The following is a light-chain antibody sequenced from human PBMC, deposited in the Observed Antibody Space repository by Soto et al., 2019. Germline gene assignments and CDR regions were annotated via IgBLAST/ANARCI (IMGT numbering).Light chain of an antibody. CDR2: GAS. Sequence: EIVLTQSPGTLSLSSGELASLXXRTSQSVSNNYLAWYQQKPGQAPGXLIYGASNRATGIPDRFSGSGSGTDFTLTISRLEPEDFAVYYCQQYGSSGTFGQGTKVDIK. V-gene: IGKV3-20*01. J-gene: IGKJ1*01. CDR3: QQYGSSGT. CDR1: QSVSNNY.